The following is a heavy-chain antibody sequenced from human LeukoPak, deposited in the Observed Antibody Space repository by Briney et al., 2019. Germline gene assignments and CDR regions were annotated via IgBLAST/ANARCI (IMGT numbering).Heavy chain of an antibody. Sequence: ASVKVSCKASGYTFTSYGISWVRQAPGQGLEWMGWISAYNGNTNYAQKLQGRVTMTTDTSTSTAYMELRSLRSDDTAVYYCARVVRDYSNYHYMDVWGKGTTVTVSS. CDR1: GYTFTSYG. V-gene: IGHV1-18*01. D-gene: IGHD4-11*01. J-gene: IGHJ6*03. CDR2: ISAYNGNT. CDR3: ARVVRDYSNYHYMDV.